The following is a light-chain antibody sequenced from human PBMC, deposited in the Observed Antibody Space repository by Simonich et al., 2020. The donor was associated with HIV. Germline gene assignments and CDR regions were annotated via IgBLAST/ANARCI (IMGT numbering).Light chain of an antibody. CDR3: QQLKGYPPT. Sequence: IQLTQSPSFLSASVGERITITCRASQGISSYLAWYQQKPGKAPKLLIYAASTLQSGVPSRFSGGESGTEFTLTISSLQPEDFATYYCQQLKGYPPTFGQGTRVEF. J-gene: IGKJ1*01. CDR1: QGISSY. CDR2: AAS. V-gene: IGKV1-9*01.